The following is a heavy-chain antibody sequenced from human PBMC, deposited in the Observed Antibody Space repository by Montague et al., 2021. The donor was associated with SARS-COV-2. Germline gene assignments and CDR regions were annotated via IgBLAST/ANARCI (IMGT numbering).Heavy chain of an antibody. V-gene: IGHV4-39*01. CDR3: ATQEDPSGWIPGPFDF. CDR2: IYYRGST. CDR1: GGSISSSSYY. J-gene: IGHJ4*02. Sequence: SETLSLTCTVSGGSISSSSYYWAWIRQPPGKGLEWIGSIYYRGSTYYNPSLKSQVFISVDTSKNQLSLTLTSVTAADTAVYYCATQEDPSGWIPGPFDFWGQGTLVTVSS. D-gene: IGHD6-19*01.